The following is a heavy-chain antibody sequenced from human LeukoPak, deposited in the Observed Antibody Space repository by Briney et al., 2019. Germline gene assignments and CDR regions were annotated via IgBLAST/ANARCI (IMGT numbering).Heavy chain of an antibody. D-gene: IGHD3-10*01. V-gene: IGHV3-49*03. J-gene: IGHJ4*02. CDR3: AKEAAVWFGEYTDY. CDR1: GFTFGDYA. Sequence: GGSLRLSCTASGFTFGDYAMSWFRQAPGKGLEWVALIRSKAYGGTPEYAASVKGRFIISRDDSKSTAYLQMNSLKAEDTAVYYCAKEAAVWFGEYTDYWGQGTLVTVSS. CDR2: IRSKAYGGTP.